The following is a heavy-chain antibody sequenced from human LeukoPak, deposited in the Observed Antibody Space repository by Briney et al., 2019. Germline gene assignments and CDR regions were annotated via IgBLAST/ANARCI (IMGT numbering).Heavy chain of an antibody. CDR2: ISWNSGSI. D-gene: IGHD3-22*01. CDR1: GFTFDDYA. CDR3: ASALTMIVVVEYDAFDI. Sequence: GGSLRLSCAASGFTFDDYAMHWVRQAPGKGLEWVSGISWNSGSIDYADSVKGRFTISRDNAKNSLYLQMNSLRAEDTAVYYCASALTMIVVVEYDAFDIWGQGTMVTVSS. J-gene: IGHJ3*02. V-gene: IGHV3-9*01.